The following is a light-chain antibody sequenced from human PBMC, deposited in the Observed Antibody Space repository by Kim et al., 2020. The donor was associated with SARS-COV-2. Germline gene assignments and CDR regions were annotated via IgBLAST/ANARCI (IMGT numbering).Light chain of an antibody. CDR3: QQFYTYPIT. V-gene: IGKV1-5*03. Sequence: ASVGDRVTITCRASQSIYSYLAWYQQKPGNVPKILIYKASTLESGVPSRFGGSESGTEFTLTISSLQPDDFATYYCQQFYTYPITFGQGTRLEIK. CDR2: KAS. J-gene: IGKJ5*01. CDR1: QSIYSY.